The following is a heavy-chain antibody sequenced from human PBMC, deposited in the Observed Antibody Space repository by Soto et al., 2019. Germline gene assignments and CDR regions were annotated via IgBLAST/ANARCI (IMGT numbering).Heavy chain of an antibody. D-gene: IGHD5-18*01. CDR1: GGTFSKYL. CDR3: ARGEQLWFDY. Sequence: QVQLVQSGAEVKRPGSSVKVSCKASGGTFSKYLFSWVRQAPGQGLEWMGGIIPVFGTPKYAQKFQGRVTVTADESTSTAYMDLTILKSEDTAVYYCARGEQLWFDYWGQGTLVTVSS. CDR2: IIPVFGTP. V-gene: IGHV1-69*01. J-gene: IGHJ4*02.